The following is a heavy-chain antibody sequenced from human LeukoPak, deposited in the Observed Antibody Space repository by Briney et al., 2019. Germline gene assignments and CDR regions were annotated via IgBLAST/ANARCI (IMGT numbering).Heavy chain of an antibody. Sequence: AGGTLRLSCAASGFTFSSYGMSWVRQAPGKGLEWVSAISGSGGSTYYADSVKGRFTISRDNSKNTLYLQMNSLRAKDTAVYYCAKDRVLLDFDYWGQGTLVTVSS. CDR2: ISGSGGST. CDR3: AKDRVLLDFDY. J-gene: IGHJ4*02. D-gene: IGHD3-3*01. V-gene: IGHV3-23*01. CDR1: GFTFSSYG.